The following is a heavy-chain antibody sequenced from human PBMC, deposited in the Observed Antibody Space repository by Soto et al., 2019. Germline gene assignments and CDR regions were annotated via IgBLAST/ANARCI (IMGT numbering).Heavy chain of an antibody. Sequence: QVHLVQSGAEVKKPGASVKVSCRTSGYTFTNNVIHWVRQAPGQRLEWIGWVNAGNDNTKWSREFQGRLTLTKDTSATTAYMELSSLPPDDRAIYFCARVVPYGYSRFDYWGQGTLVTVSS. CDR3: ARVVPYGYSRFDY. CDR1: GYTFTNNV. D-gene: IGHD5-18*01. CDR2: VNAGNDNT. J-gene: IGHJ4*02. V-gene: IGHV1-3*01.